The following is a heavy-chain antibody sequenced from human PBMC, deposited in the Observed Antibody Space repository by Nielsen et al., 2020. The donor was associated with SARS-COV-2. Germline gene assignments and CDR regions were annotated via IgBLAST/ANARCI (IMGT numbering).Heavy chain of an antibody. CDR1: GFTFNTYG. Sequence: GESLKISCAASGFTFNTYGMTWVRQAPGKGLEWVSSISTSGGGTYYADSVKGRFTISRDNSKNTLFLHMNSLRTEDTAVYYCATARYCSRTSCSAGTDMFDPWGQGTQVIVSS. J-gene: IGHJ5*02. D-gene: IGHD2-2*01. CDR2: ISTSGGGT. V-gene: IGHV3-23*01. CDR3: ATARYCSRTSCSAGTDMFDP.